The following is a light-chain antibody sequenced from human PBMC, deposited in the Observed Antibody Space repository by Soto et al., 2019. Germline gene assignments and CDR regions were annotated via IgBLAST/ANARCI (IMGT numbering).Light chain of an antibody. V-gene: IGLV2-14*01. CDR2: AVT. Sequence: QSVLTQPPSASGTPGQSLTISCSGSTSNIGSHYVSWYQQHPGKAPKLMIYAVTDRPSGVSSRFSGSKSGNTASLTISGLQAEDEADYYCSSYTSSSTLFGTGTKVTVL. CDR1: TSNIGSHY. CDR3: SSYTSSSTL. J-gene: IGLJ1*01.